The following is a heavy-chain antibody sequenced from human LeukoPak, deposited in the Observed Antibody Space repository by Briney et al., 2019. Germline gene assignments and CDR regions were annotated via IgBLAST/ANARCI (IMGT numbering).Heavy chain of an antibody. Sequence: GGSLRLSCAASGFTFSDYYMSWIRQAPGKGLEWVSYISSSGSTIYYADSVKGRFTNPRDNAKNSLYLQMNSLRAEDTAVYYCARDTRYYDTSGYYSGWGQGTLVTVSS. D-gene: IGHD3-22*01. CDR1: GFTFSDYY. CDR3: ARDTRYYDTSGYYSG. CDR2: ISSSGSTI. V-gene: IGHV3-11*04. J-gene: IGHJ4*02.